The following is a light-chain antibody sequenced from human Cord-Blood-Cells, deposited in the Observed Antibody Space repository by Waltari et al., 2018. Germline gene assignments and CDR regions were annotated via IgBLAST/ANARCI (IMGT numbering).Light chain of an antibody. J-gene: IGKJ1*01. V-gene: IGKV4-1*01. Sequence: DIVMTPSPDSLAVSLGERATINCKSSPSVLYSSNNKNYLAWYQQKPGQPPKLLIYWASTRESGVPDRFSGSGSGTDFTLTISSLQAEDVAVYYCQQYYSTPRTFGQGTKVEIK. CDR1: PSVLYSSNNKNY. CDR2: WAS. CDR3: QQYYSTPRT.